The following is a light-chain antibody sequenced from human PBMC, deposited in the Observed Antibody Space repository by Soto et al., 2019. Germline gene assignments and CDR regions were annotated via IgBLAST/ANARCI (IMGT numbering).Light chain of an antibody. Sequence: DIQMTQSPSTLSGSVGDRVTITCRASQTISSWLAWYQQKPGKAPKLLIYKASTLKSGVPSRFSGSGSGTELTLTISSLQPDDFATYYCGHYNSYSESFGQGTKV. J-gene: IGKJ1*01. V-gene: IGKV1-5*03. CDR2: KAS. CDR1: QTISSW. CDR3: GHYNSYSES.